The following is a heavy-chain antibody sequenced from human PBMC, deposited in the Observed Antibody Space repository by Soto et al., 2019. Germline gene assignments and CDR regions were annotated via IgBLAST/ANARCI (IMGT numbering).Heavy chain of an antibody. D-gene: IGHD3-22*01. Sequence: GASVKVSCKASGFTFTSSAVQWVRQARGQRLEWIGWIVVGSGNTNYAQKFQERVTITRDMSTSTAYMELSSLRSEDTAVYYCAADNYYDSRDNDEYFQHWGQGTLVT. J-gene: IGHJ1*01. V-gene: IGHV1-58*01. CDR3: AADNYYDSRDNDEYFQH. CDR1: GFTFTSSA. CDR2: IVVGSGNT.